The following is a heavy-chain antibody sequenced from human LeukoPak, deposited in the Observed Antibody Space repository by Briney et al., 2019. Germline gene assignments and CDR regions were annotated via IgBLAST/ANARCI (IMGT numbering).Heavy chain of an antibody. Sequence: GGSLRLSCAASGFTFSSYWMSWVRQAPGKGLEWVANIKQDGSEKYYVDPVKGRFTISRDNAKNSLYLQMNSLRAEDTAVYYCARARCTNGVCYTQDYYFDYWGQGTLVTVSS. CDR1: GFTFSSYW. V-gene: IGHV3-7*01. D-gene: IGHD2-8*01. J-gene: IGHJ4*02. CDR3: ARARCTNGVCYTQDYYFDY. CDR2: IKQDGSEK.